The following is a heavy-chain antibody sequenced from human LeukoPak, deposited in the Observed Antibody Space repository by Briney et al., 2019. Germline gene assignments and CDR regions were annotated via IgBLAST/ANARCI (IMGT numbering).Heavy chain of an antibody. CDR3: ASGYSSGWYVSSY. D-gene: IGHD6-19*01. CDR1: GGTFSSYA. Sequence: GSSVKVSCKASGGTFSSYAISWVRQAPGQGLEWMGRIIPILGIANYAQKFQGRVTITADKSTSTAYMELSSLRSEDTAVYYCASGYSSGWYVSSYWGQGTLVTVSS. V-gene: IGHV1-69*04. CDR2: IIPILGIA. J-gene: IGHJ4*02.